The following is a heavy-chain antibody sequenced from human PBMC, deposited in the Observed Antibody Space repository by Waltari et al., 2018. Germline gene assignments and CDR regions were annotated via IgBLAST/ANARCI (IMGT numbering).Heavy chain of an antibody. CDR3: ARVRTSGYAFDI. V-gene: IGHV3-48*04. CDR1: GFTFTSYS. CDR2: ISSSGSIL. J-gene: IGHJ3*02. Sequence: EVQLVESGGGLVQPGGSLRLSCAASGFTFTSYSMNWVRQAPGKGLEWVSYISSSGSILYYADSVKGRFAISRDNAKNSLFLQMNSLRVEDTAAYFCARVRTSGYAFDIWGHGTLVTVSS. D-gene: IGHD1-1*01.